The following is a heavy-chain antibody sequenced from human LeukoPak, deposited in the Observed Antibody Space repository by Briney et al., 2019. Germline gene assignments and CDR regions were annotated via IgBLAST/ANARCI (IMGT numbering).Heavy chain of an antibody. CDR1: GGSISSGDYY. CDR2: IYYSGST. D-gene: IGHD5-24*01. V-gene: IGHV4-30-4*08. J-gene: IGHJ3*02. CDR3: ARDPREDAFDI. Sequence: SQTLSLTCTVSGGSISSGDYYWSWIRQPPGQGLEWIGYIYYSGSTYYNPSLKSRVTISVDTSKNQFSLKLSSVTAADTAVYYCARDPREDAFDIWGQGTMVTVSS.